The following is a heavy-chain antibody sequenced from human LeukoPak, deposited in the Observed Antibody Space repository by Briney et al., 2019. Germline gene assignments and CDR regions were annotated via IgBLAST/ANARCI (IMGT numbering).Heavy chain of an antibody. CDR1: GYTFTGYY. D-gene: IGHD2-2*01. Sequence: ASVKVSCKASGYTFTGYYMHWVRQAPGQGLEWMGWINPNSGGTNYAQKFQGRVTMTRDTSISTAYMELSRLRSDDTAVYYCARAKGPPIVVVPAAIPLDYWGQGTLVTVSS. J-gene: IGHJ4*02. CDR2: INPNSGGT. CDR3: ARAKGPPIVVVPAAIPLDY. V-gene: IGHV1-2*02.